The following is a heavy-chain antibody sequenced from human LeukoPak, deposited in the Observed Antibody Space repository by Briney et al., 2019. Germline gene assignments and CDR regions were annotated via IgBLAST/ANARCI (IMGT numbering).Heavy chain of an antibody. D-gene: IGHD5-18*01. CDR2: FDPEDGET. CDR1: GYTLTELS. CDR3: ARDLSGGGSYSYGLFYYYGMDV. J-gene: IGHJ6*02. Sequence: ASVKVSCKVSGYTLTELSMHWVRQAPGKGLEWMGGFDPEDGETIYAQKFQGRVTMTTDTSTSTAYMELRSLRSDDTAVYYCARDLSGGGSYSYGLFYYYGMDVWGQGTTVTVSS. V-gene: IGHV1-24*01.